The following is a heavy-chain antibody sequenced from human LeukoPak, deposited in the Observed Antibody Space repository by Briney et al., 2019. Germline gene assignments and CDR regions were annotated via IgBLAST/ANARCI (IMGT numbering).Heavy chain of an antibody. D-gene: IGHD3-10*01. CDR2: IKQDGTEK. V-gene: IGHV3-7*01. J-gene: IGHJ6*04. CDR3: AKVAHYYYGSESYYFFKN. Sequence: GESLRLSCTASGFTFTTYWMSWVRHPPGKGLEWVANIKQDGTEKYYVDSVKGRFTISRDNAKNSLYLQMNSLRVEDTATYYCAKVAHYYYGSESYYFFKNWGKGTPVTASS. CDR1: GFTFTTYW.